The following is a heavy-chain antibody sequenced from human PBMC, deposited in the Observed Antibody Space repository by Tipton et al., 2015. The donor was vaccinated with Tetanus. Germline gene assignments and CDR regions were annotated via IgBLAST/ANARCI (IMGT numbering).Heavy chain of an antibody. CDR1: GFTVSSNF. V-gene: IGHV3-53*01. CDR2: IYSGGTT. Sequence: SLRLSCAASGFTVSSNFMSWVRQAPGEGLEWVSIIYSGGTTYYADSVKGRFTVSRDNSKNTFHLQMNSLRAEDTAVYYCTRLGAAALDYWGQGTLVTVSS. CDR3: TRLGAAALDY. D-gene: IGHD6-25*01. J-gene: IGHJ4*02.